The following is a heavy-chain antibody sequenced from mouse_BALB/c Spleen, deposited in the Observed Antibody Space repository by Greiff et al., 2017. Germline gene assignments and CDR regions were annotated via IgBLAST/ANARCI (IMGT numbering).Heavy chain of an antibody. D-gene: IGHD1-1*01. CDR3: TRGYGSPSWFAY. CDR1: GYTFTDYE. Sequence: VQLQESGAELVRPGASVTLSCKASGYTFTDYEMHWVKQTPVHGLEWIGAIDPETGGTAYNQKFKGKATLTADKSSSTAYMELRSLTSEDSAVYYCTRGYGSPSWFAYWGQGTLVTVSA. J-gene: IGHJ3*01. CDR2: IDPETGGT. V-gene: IGHV1-15*01.